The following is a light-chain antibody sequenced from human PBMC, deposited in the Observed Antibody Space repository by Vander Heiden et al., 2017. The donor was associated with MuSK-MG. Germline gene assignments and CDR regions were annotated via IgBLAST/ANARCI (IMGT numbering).Light chain of an antibody. CDR1: QSISNL. V-gene: IGKV1-39*01. Sequence: DIQMTQSPSSLSASVGDRVTITCRASQSISNLLNWYQQKPGKAPNLLISAASTLQSGVPSRFSGSGSGTDFTITISSLQPEDFATYYCQQSSGTNRTFGQGTKVEIK. CDR3: QQSSGTNRT. J-gene: IGKJ1*01. CDR2: AAS.